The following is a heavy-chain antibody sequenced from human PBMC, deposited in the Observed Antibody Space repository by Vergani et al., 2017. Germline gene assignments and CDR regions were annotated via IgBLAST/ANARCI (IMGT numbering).Heavy chain of an antibody. V-gene: IGHV3-21*01. CDR2: ISSSSSYI. D-gene: IGHD3-10*01. CDR1: GFTFDDYA. Sequence: QLVESGGGLVQPGRSLRLSCVASGFTFDDYAMHWVRQAPGKGLEWVSSISSSSSYIHYSDSLKGRFTISRDNAKSSLYLQMNSLRAEDTGVYYCARDRYYFGSGSYPYFYYYGLYVWGQGTAVTVSS. CDR3: ARDRYYFGSGSYPYFYYYGLYV. J-gene: IGHJ6*02.